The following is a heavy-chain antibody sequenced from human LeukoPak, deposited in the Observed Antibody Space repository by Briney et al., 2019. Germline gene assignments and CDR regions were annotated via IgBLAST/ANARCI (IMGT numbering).Heavy chain of an antibody. CDR3: VRGNVKHYHSVADEYYYYMDV. J-gene: IGHJ6*03. V-gene: IGHV4-34*01. CDR2: ISYSGTP. CDR1: GDSFSGFY. D-gene: IGHD6-19*01. Sequence: SETLSLTCAVYGDSFSGFYWTWVRQAPGEGLEWIGEISYSGTPRYHPSLNSRLTITLDTSKKQISLNLSPVTAADTAVYFCVRGNVKHYHSVADEYYYYMDVWGKGTAVIVSS.